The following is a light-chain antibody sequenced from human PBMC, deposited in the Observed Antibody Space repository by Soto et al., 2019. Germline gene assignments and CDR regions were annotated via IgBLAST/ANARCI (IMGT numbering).Light chain of an antibody. V-gene: IGKV3-20*01. CDR1: QSVSSSY. J-gene: IGKJ4*01. CDR3: HQYDSSPLT. CDR2: SAS. Sequence: EIVLTQSPGTLSLSPGERATLSCRASQSVSSSYLAWYQPKPGQAPRLLIYSASSRATGIPDRFSGSGSGRDFTLTISRLEPEDFAVYYCHQYDSSPLTFGGGTKVEIK.